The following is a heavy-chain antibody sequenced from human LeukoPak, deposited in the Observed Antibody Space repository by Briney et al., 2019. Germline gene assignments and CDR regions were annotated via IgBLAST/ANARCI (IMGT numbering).Heavy chain of an antibody. CDR2: VSPSGGST. J-gene: IGHJ4*02. Sequence: GASVKVSCKASGYTFTSHYIHWVRHAPGQGLEWMGIVSPSGGSTSNPQKFQGRVTMTRDTSTSTVYMELSNLRSEDTAVYFCARDGVAGTYYFDYWGQGTLVTVSS. D-gene: IGHD6-19*01. V-gene: IGHV1-46*01. CDR1: GYTFTSHY. CDR3: ARDGVAGTYYFDY.